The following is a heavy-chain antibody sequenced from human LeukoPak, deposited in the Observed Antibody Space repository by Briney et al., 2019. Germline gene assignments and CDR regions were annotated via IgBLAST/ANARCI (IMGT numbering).Heavy chain of an antibody. CDR2: IVVGSGNT. CDR3: AAGGYSGYDDYYYYGMDV. J-gene: IGHJ6*02. D-gene: IGHD5-12*01. CDR1: GYTFTSYG. Sequence: SVKVSCKASGYTFTSYGISWVRQARGQRLEWIGWIVVGSGNTNYAQKFQERVTITRDMSTSTAYMELSSLRSEDTAVYYCAAGGYSGYDDYYYYGMDVWGQGTTVTVSS. V-gene: IGHV1-58*02.